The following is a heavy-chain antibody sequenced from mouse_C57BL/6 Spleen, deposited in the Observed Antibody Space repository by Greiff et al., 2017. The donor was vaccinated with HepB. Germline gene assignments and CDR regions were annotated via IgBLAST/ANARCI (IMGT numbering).Heavy chain of an antibody. CDR2: ISDGGSYT. J-gene: IGHJ3*01. Sequence: DVKLVESGGGLVKPGGSLKLSCAASGFTFSSYAMSWVRQTPEKRLEWVATISDGGSYTYYPDNVKGRFTISRDNAKNILYLQMSHLKSEDTAMYYCARSYDGYPFAYWGQGTLVTVSA. V-gene: IGHV5-4*03. CDR3: ARSYDGYPFAY. D-gene: IGHD2-3*01. CDR1: GFTFSSYA.